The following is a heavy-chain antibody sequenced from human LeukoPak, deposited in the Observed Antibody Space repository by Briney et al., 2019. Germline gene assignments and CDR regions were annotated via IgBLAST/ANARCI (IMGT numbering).Heavy chain of an antibody. J-gene: IGHJ2*01. CDR3: ANRRGDWYFDV. Sequence: PSETLSLTCTVSGGSVSSASYYWSWIRQPPGKGLEWIGYIYYIGSTNYNPSLKSRVTISGDTSKNQFSLMLSSVTAADTAVYYRANRRGDWYFDVWGRGTLVTVSS. CDR2: IYYIGST. CDR1: GGSVSSASYY. V-gene: IGHV4-61*01. D-gene: IGHD3-10*01.